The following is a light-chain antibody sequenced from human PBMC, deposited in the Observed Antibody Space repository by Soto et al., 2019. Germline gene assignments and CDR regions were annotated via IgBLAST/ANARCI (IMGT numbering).Light chain of an antibody. CDR1: SSDVGGSNG. V-gene: IGLV2-18*02. J-gene: IGLJ1*01. CDR3: SSYTSSSTYV. Sequence: QSVLTQPPSVSGSPGQSVAISCTGTSSDVGGSNGVSWYQQPPGTAPKLIIYDVSNRPSGVPDRFSGSKSGNTASLINSGLQAEDEGDYYCSSYTSSSTYVFGTGTKVTVL. CDR2: DVS.